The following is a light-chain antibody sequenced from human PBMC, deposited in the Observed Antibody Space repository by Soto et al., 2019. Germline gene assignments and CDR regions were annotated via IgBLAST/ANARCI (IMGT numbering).Light chain of an antibody. CDR1: QTMTRAY. J-gene: IGKJ2*01. CDR3: HQYHSPPQT. CDR2: AAS. V-gene: IGKV3-20*01. Sequence: EIVLMQSPGTLSLSPGERATPSCRASQTMTRAYLAWYQQKPGQAPRLLIYAASYRATGIPDKFSGSGSGTDFSLTISRLEPEDSAVYYCHQYHSPPQTFGQGTKADIK.